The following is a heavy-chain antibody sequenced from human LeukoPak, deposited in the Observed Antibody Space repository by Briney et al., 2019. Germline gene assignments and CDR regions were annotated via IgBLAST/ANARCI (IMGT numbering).Heavy chain of an antibody. CDR3: ASGDSFDI. CDR2: IKQDGSEK. J-gene: IGHJ3*02. V-gene: IGHV3-7*01. Sequence: GGSLRLSCAASGLTFYSHGMSWVRQVPGKGQEGVANIKQDGSEKYYADPVKGRFTISRDNAKEPLDLLMNSLKAEDTAIYYCASGDSFDIWGQGTMVTVSS. CDR1: GLTFYSHG.